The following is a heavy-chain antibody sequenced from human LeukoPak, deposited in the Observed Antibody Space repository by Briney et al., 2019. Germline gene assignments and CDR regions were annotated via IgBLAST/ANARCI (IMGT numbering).Heavy chain of an antibody. CDR2: INLNSGGT. V-gene: IGHV1-2*02. CDR1: GYTFTGYY. Sequence: ASVKVSCKASGYTFTGYYMHWVRQAPGQGLEWMGWINLNSGGTNYAQKFQGRVTMTRDTSISTAYMELSRLRSDDTAVYYCARSIPAYSSSWFPFDYWGQGTLVTVSS. CDR3: ARSIPAYSSSWFPFDY. J-gene: IGHJ4*02. D-gene: IGHD6-13*01.